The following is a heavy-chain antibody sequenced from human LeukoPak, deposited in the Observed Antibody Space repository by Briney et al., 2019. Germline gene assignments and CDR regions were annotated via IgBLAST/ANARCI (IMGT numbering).Heavy chain of an antibody. V-gene: IGHV3-7*01. CDR2: IKQDGSEK. CDR3: ARVVFLEWSSSYMDV. Sequence: GGSLRLSCAASGFTFSTYNMNWVRQAPGKGLEWVANIKQDGSEKYYVDSVKGRFTISRDNAKNSLYLQMNSLRAEDTAVYYCARVVFLEWSSSYMDVWGKGTTVTVSS. D-gene: IGHD3-3*01. CDR1: GFTFSTYN. J-gene: IGHJ6*03.